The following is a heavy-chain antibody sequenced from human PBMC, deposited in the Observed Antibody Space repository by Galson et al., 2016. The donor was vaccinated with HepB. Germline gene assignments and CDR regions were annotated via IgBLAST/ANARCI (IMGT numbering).Heavy chain of an antibody. D-gene: IGHD2-15*01. CDR2: ISGSGGNT. J-gene: IGHJ4*02. CDR1: GFTFSTYA. Sequence: SLRLSCAASGFTFSTYAMSWVRQAPGKGLEWASGISGSGGNTYYADSVKGRFTNSRDNSKKTLYLQMNGLRAEDTAVYFCAKARSVHLLLFDSWGQGNLVTVSS. V-gene: IGHV3-23*01. CDR3: AKARSVHLLLFDS.